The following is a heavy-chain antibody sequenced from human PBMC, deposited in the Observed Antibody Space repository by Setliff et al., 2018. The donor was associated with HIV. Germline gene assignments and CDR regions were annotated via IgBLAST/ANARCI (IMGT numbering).Heavy chain of an antibody. CDR3: ARGSSSGY. V-gene: IGHV1-8*01. J-gene: IGHJ4*02. CDR2: INLYKDDT. CDR1: GYTFSSYA. Sequence: VSVKVSCKASGYTFSSYAITWVRQAPGQGLEWMGSINLYKDDTHYAQKFQGRVTMTRNTSISTAYMELSSLRSEDTAVYYCARGSSSGYWGQGTLVTVSS. D-gene: IGHD6-6*01.